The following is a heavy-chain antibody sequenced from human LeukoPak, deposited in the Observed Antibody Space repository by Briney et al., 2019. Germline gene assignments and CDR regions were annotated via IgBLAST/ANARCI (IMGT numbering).Heavy chain of an antibody. CDR1: GGSISSSCYY. D-gene: IGHD3-10*01. J-gene: IGHJ4*02. V-gene: IGHV4-39*01. CDR3: ASGVPVDY. Sequence: SDTLSLTCTVSGGSISSSCYYWGWIRQPPGKGLEWIGSIYYSGSTYYNPSLKSRVTISVDTSKNQFSLKLSSVTAADTAVYYCASGVPVDYWGQGTLVTVSS. CDR2: IYYSGST.